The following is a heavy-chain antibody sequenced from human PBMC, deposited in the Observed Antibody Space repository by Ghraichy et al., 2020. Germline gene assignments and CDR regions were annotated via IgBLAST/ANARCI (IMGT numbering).Heavy chain of an antibody. D-gene: IGHD1-26*01. CDR2: IWYDGSNK. V-gene: IGHV3-33*01. J-gene: IGHJ3*02. CDR1: GFTFSSYG. CDR3: ARDTEWELLFDI. Sequence: GGSLRLSCAASGFTFSSYGMHWVRQAPGKGLEWVAVIWYDGSNKYYADSVKGRFTISRDNSKNTLYLQMNSLRAEDTAVYYCARDTEWELLFDIWGQGTMVTVSS.